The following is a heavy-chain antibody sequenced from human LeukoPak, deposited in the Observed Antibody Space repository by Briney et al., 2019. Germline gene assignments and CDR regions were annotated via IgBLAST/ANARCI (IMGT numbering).Heavy chain of an antibody. CDR1: GGSISSSNYY. D-gene: IGHD2-2*01. CDR2: IFYSGST. Sequence: PSETLSLTCTVSGGSISSSNYYWAWIRQPPGKGLEWIGSIFYSGSTYYNPSLKSQVTISLDTSKNQFSLKLNSVTAADTAVYYCYICSSTSCYRYWGQGTLVTVSS. J-gene: IGHJ4*02. V-gene: IGHV4-39*07. CDR3: YICSSTSCYRY.